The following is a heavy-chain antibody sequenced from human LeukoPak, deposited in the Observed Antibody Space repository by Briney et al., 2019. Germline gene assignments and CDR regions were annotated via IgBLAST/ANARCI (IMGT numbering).Heavy chain of an antibody. V-gene: IGHV4-38-2*01. CDR3: ARLAASMVRGLXYFDX. CDR2: IYHSGST. Sequence: SETLCLTCAVSGYSISSGYYWGWIRQPPGKGLEWIGSIYHSGSTYYNPSLKSRVTISVDTSKKQFSLKLSSVTAADTAAYYCARLAASMVRGLXYFDXXGQGXLVTVS. J-gene: IGHJ4*02. D-gene: IGHD3-10*01. CDR1: GYSISSGYY.